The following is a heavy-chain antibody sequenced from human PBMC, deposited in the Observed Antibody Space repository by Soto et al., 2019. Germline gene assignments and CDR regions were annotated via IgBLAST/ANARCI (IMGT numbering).Heavy chain of an antibody. CDR3: AKRTLEQLVPWSYYYYGMDV. D-gene: IGHD6-6*01. V-gene: IGHV3-30*18. J-gene: IGHJ6*02. CDR2: ISYDGSNK. Sequence: GGSLRLSCAASGFTFSSYGMHWVRQAPGKGLEWVAVISYDGSNKYYADSVKGRFTISRDNSKNTLYLQMNSLRAEDTAVYYFAKRTLEQLVPWSYYYYGMDVWGQGTTVTVSS. CDR1: GFTFSSYG.